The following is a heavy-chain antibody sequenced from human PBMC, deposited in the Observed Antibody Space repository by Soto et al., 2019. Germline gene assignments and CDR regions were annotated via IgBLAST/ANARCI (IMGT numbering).Heavy chain of an antibody. J-gene: IGHJ3*02. CDR3: VRYCSGGSCPQDAFDI. CDR1: GFTFDDYA. V-gene: IGHV3-9*01. Sequence: GGSLRLSCAASGFTFDDYAMHWVRQAPGKGLEWVSGISWNSGSIGYADSVKGRFTISRDNAKNSLYLQMNSLRAEDTALYYCVRYCSGGSCPQDAFDIWGQGTMVTVSS. CDR2: ISWNSGSI. D-gene: IGHD2-15*01.